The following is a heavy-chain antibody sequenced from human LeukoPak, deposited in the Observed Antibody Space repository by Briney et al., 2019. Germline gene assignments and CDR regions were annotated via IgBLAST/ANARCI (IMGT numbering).Heavy chain of an antibody. D-gene: IGHD6-19*01. CDR2: IYPGGSDI. CDR1: AYTFTTYW. CDR3: TRQSSGRFWFGP. V-gene: IGHV5-51*01. J-gene: IGHJ5*02. Sequence: GASLQISCKASAYTFTTYWFGWVRQIPGKGLEWMGIIYPGGSDISYYASFAGRVPISVDKSTNTTYLQWSILRASATALYYCTRQSSGRFWFGPGGQGTRVTVSA.